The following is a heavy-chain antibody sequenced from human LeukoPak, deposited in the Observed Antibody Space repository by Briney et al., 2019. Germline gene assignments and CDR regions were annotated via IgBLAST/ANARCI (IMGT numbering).Heavy chain of an antibody. V-gene: IGHV3-11*03. D-gene: IGHD3-10*01. J-gene: IGHJ6*02. CDR2: ISSSSYT. CDR1: GFTFSDYY. Sequence: PGGSLRLSCAASGFTFSDYYMSWIRQAPGKGLEWVSYISSSSYTNYADSVKGRFTISRDNAKNSLYLQMNSLRAEDTAVYYCASTVLPQWKNGMDVWGQGTTVTVSS. CDR3: ASTVLPQWKNGMDV.